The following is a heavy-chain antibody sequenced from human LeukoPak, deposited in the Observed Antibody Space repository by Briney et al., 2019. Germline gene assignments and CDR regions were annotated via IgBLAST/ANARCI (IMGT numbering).Heavy chain of an antibody. D-gene: IGHD5-24*01. CDR1: GVSISSYY. CDR3: ARTGGYNSPFSF. CDR2: VSYSGST. V-gene: IGHV4-59*01. J-gene: IGHJ4*02. Sequence: TSETLSLTCTVSGVSISSYYWNWVRQPPGKGLEWIGYVSYSGSTNYNPSLKSRVTISVDTSKNQFSLKLNSVTAADTAVYYCARTGGYNSPFSFWGQGALVTVSS.